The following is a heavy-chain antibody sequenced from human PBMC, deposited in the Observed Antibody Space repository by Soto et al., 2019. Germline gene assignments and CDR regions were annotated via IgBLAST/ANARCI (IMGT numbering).Heavy chain of an antibody. CDR2: IYRTGST. Sequence: SETLSLTCAVSGGSFTSNNWWTWVRQPPGQGLEWIGEIYRTGSTTYNPSLKSRVTISLDKSENQFSLKVTSLTAADTAVYYCASRDPGTSVDYWGQGTLVTVSS. D-gene: IGHD1-7*01. J-gene: IGHJ4*02. V-gene: IGHV4-4*02. CDR3: ASRDPGTSVDY. CDR1: GGSFTSNNW.